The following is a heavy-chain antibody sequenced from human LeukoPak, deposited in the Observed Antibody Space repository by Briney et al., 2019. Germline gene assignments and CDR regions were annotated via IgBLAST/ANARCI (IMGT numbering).Heavy chain of an antibody. V-gene: IGHV4-39*07. J-gene: IGHJ5*02. CDR1: GGSISSSSYY. Sequence: SETLSLTCTVSGGSISSSSYYWGWIRQPPGKGLEWIGSIYYSGSTYYNPSLKSRVTISVDTSKNQFSLKLSSVTAADTAVYYCARSANWDNWFDPWGQGALVTVSS. CDR3: ARSANWDNWFDP. D-gene: IGHD7-27*01. CDR2: IYYSGST.